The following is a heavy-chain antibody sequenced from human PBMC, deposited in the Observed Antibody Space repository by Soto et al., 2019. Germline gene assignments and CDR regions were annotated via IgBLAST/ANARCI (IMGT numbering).Heavy chain of an antibody. CDR1: GGTFSSYA. V-gene: IGHV1-69*10. J-gene: IGHJ6*02. D-gene: IGHD2-15*01. Sequence: ASVKVSCKASGGTFSSYAISWVRQAPGQGLEWMGGIIPILGIANYAQKFQGRVTITADKSTSTAYMELSSLRSEDTAVYYCARGSQPRAVVVTYYYYYGMDVWGQGTTVTVSS. CDR3: ARGSQPRAVVVTYYYYYGMDV. CDR2: IIPILGIA.